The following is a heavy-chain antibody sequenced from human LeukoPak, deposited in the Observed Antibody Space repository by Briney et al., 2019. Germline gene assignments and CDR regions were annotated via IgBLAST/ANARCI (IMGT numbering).Heavy chain of an antibody. D-gene: IGHD6-13*01. J-gene: IGHJ6*03. CDR3: ARRNRAAAGTRSAYYYYYMDV. V-gene: IGHV3-20*04. Sequence: PGGSLRLSCAASGFTFDDYGMSWVRQAPGKGLEWVSGINWNGGSTGYADSVKGRFTISRDNAKNSLYLQMNSLRAEDTALYYCARRNRAAAGTRSAYYYYYMDVWGKGTTVTVSS. CDR1: GFTFDDYG. CDR2: INWNGGST.